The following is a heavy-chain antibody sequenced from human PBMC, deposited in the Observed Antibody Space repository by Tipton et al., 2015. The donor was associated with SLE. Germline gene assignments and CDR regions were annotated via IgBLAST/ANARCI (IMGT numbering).Heavy chain of an antibody. CDR2: IYYSGTT. D-gene: IGHD2-21*01. CDR3: ARGLLTWRGAVVGVDV. V-gene: IGHV4-59*08. CDR1: GGSISSYY. Sequence: TLSLTCTVSGGSISSYYWSWIRQPPGKGLEWIGYIYYSGTTKYNPSLKSRVTISVDSSNNQFSLRLSSVTAADTAVYYCARGLLTWRGAVVGVDVWGQGTTVTVSS. J-gene: IGHJ6*02.